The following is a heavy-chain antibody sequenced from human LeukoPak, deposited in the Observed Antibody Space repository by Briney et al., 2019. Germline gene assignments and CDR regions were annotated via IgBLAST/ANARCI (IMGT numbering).Heavy chain of an antibody. J-gene: IGHJ6*03. V-gene: IGHV1-69*05. D-gene: IGHD3-3*01. CDR3: ARGPITIFGVVTHYMDV. CDR2: IIPIFGTA. Sequence: ASVKVSCKASGGTFSNYAISWVRQAPGQGLEWMGGIIPIFGTANYAQKFQGRVTITTDESTSTAYMELSSLRSEDTAVYYCARGPITIFGVVTHYMDVWGKGTTVTVSS. CDR1: GGTFSNYA.